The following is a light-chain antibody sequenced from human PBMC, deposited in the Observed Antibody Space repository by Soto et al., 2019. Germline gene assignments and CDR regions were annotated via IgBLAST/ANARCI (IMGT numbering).Light chain of an antibody. V-gene: IGKV3-15*01. CDR2: GAS. Sequence: EIVMPQSPCTLSLSPGERATLSCRASQSVSTNLAWYQQIPGQAPRLLIYGASTRATGIPARFSGSGSGTEFTLAISSLQSEDFAVYYCQHYNDWPQTFGLGTKV. J-gene: IGKJ1*01. CDR1: QSVSTN. CDR3: QHYNDWPQT.